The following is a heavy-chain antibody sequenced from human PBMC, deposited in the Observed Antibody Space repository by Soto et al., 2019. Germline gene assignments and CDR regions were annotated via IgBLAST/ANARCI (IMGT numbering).Heavy chain of an antibody. Sequence: ASVNVSCKASGYTFTDYYVHWLRQAPGQGLEWMGWINPKSGVTHYAQEFQGWVTLTRDTCVSTAYMELNRLKSDDAAVFFCARGVIGWSAFDVWGQGTLVTVSS. CDR2: INPKSGVT. V-gene: IGHV1-2*04. CDR3: ARGVIGWSAFDV. J-gene: IGHJ4*02. CDR1: GYTFTDYY. D-gene: IGHD6-19*01.